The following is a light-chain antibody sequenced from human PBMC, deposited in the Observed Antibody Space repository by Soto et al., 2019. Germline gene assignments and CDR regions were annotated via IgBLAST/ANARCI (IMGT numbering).Light chain of an antibody. J-gene: IGKJ4*01. CDR2: DAS. Sequence: EIVLTQSPATLSLSPGERATLSCRASQSISTYLEWYQQKPGQAPRLLIYDASKRVTGIPARFSGSGSGTDFTLTISSLEPEDFAVYYCQQHLNALSFGGGTKLEIK. CDR3: QQHLNALS. V-gene: IGKV3-11*01. CDR1: QSISTY.